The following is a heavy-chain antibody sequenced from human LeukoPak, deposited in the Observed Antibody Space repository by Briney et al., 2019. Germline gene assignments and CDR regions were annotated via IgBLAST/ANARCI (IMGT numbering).Heavy chain of an antibody. D-gene: IGHD5-18*01. CDR2: ASYDGTKI. CDR3: ARDRIQIWSYVGTFDS. CDR1: GFTFSSYS. J-gene: IGHJ4*02. Sequence: GGSLRLSCAASGFTFSSYSMHWVRQAPGKGLEWVAVASYDGTKISYGGSVKGRLTMSRDISKNTLSLQMNSLRPEDTAVYYCARDRIQIWSYVGTFDSWGQGTLVTVSS. V-gene: IGHV3-30-3*01.